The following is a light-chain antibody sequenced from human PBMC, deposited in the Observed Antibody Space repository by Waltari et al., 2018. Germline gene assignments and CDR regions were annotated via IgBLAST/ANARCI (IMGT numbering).Light chain of an antibody. Sequence: DIQMTQSPSSLSASVGARVTITCQASQDISNYLNWYQKKPGKAPKLLIYDASNLETGVTSRFSGSGSGTDFTFTISSLQPEDIATYYCHQYDDLPRTFGQGTRVEIK. CDR3: HQYDDLPRT. V-gene: IGKV1-33*01. CDR2: DAS. J-gene: IGKJ1*01. CDR1: QDISNY.